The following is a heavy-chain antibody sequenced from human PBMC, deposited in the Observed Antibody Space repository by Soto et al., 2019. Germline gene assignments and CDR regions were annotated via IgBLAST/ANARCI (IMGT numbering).Heavy chain of an antibody. J-gene: IGHJ3*02. Sequence: GGSLRLSCAASGFTFSDYYMSWIRQAPGKGLERVSYISSSGSTIYYADSVKGRFTISRGNAKNSLYLQMNSLRAEDTAVYYCARQDSFGHHAFDIWGQGTMVTVS. CDR1: GFTFSDYY. D-gene: IGHD3-10*01. CDR2: ISSSGSTI. CDR3: ARQDSFGHHAFDI. V-gene: IGHV3-11*01.